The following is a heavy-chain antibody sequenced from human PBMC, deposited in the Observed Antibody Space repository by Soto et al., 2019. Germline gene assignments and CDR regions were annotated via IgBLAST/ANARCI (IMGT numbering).Heavy chain of an antibody. Sequence: SETLSLTCTVSGGSISSGGYYWSWIRQHPGKGLEWIGYIYYSGSTYYNPSLKSRVTISVDTSKNQFSLKLSSVTAADTTVCYCARGLGDYGEYYYYYYYMDVWGKGTTVTVSS. CDR2: IYYSGST. V-gene: IGHV4-31*03. D-gene: IGHD4-17*01. J-gene: IGHJ6*03. CDR3: ARGLGDYGEYYYYYYYMDV. CDR1: GGSISSGGYY.